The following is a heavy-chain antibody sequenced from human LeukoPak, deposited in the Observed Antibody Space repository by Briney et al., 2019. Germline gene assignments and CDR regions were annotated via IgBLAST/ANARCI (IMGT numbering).Heavy chain of an antibody. J-gene: IGHJ2*01. CDR3: ARSAAASYWYFDL. D-gene: IGHD2-2*01. CDR1: GGSISSGGYY. CDR2: IYYSGST. Sequence: SQTLSLTCTVSGGSISSGGYYWSWIRQHPGKGLEWLGYIYYSGSTYYNPSLKSRVTISVDTSKNQFSLKLSSVTAADTAVYYCARSAAASYWYFDLWGRGTLVTVSS. V-gene: IGHV4-31*03.